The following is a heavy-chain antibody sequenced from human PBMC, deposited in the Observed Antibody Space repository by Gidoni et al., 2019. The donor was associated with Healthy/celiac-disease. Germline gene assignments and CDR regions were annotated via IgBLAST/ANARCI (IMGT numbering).Heavy chain of an antibody. D-gene: IGHD3-22*01. CDR2: ISGSGGST. J-gene: IGHJ4*02. V-gene: IGHV3-23*01. CDR1: GFTFSSFA. CDR3: AKDVFKDYYDSSGYYYDYFDY. Sequence: VQLLESGGGLVKPGWSLRLSCAHSGFTFSSFAMTLVRQAPGKGLEWVSAISGSGGSTYYADSVKGRFTISRDNSKNTLYLQMNSLRAEDTAVYYCAKDVFKDYYDSSGYYYDYFDYWGQGTLVTVSS.